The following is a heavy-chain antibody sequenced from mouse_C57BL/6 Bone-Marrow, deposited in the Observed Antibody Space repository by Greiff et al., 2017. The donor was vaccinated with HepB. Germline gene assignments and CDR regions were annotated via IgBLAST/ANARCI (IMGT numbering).Heavy chain of an antibody. CDR3: ARLPDYYGSSSYAMDY. CDR2: IRNKANGYTT. V-gene: IGHV7-3*01. D-gene: IGHD1-1*01. J-gene: IGHJ4*01. Sequence: EVKVEESGGGLVQPGGSLSLSCAASGFTFTDYYMSWVRQPPGKALEWLGFIRNKANGYTTEYSASVKGRFTISRDNSQSILYLQMNALRAEDSATYYCARLPDYYGSSSYAMDYWGQGTSVTVSS. CDR1: GFTFTDYY.